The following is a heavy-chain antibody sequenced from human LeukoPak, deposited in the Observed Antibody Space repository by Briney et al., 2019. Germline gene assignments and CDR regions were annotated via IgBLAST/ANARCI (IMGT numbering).Heavy chain of an antibody. Sequence: PGGSLRLSCAASGFTFSNSWMSWVRQAPGKGLEWVANIKQDGSEKYYVDSVKGRFTISRDNAKNSLYLQMNSLRAEDTALYYCARGFSNGNSYYFYYMDVWGKGTTVTVSS. D-gene: IGHD4-23*01. V-gene: IGHV3-7*01. CDR2: IKQDGSEK. CDR1: GFTFSNSW. J-gene: IGHJ6*03. CDR3: ARGFSNGNSYYFYYMDV.